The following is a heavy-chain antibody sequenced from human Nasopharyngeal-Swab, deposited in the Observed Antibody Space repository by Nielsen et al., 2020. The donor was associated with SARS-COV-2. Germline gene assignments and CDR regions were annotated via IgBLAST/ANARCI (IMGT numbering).Heavy chain of an antibody. D-gene: IGHD2-2*01. Sequence: GGSLRLSCTASGFTFSSSAMHWVRQAPGKGLEYVSAIKSDGSSTQYADSVKGRFTISRDNSRDSLFLQMSNLRGEDTAVYYWGKRKCSSPACSLDNWGQGTLVTVSS. CDR3: GKRKCSSPACSLDN. CDR1: GFTFSSSA. CDR2: IKSDGSST. J-gene: IGHJ4*02. V-gene: IGHV3-64D*08.